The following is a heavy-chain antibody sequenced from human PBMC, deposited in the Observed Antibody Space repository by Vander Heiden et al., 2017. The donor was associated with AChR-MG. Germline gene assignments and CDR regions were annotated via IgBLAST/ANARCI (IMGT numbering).Heavy chain of an antibody. CDR1: GFTFGDDG. CDR3: SRGLTGRGAKYYFDY. V-gene: IGHV3-49*03. D-gene: IGHD1-26*01. Sequence: EVHLVESGGGLVQPGRSLRLSCAASGFTFGDDGVSWLRQAPGKGLEWVSFVRSKDYGGATEYAASVRGRFSISRDDSKSSAYLQMNSLNTEDTAVYYCSRGLTGRGAKYYFDYWGQGILVTVSS. J-gene: IGHJ4*02. CDR2: VRSKDYGGAT.